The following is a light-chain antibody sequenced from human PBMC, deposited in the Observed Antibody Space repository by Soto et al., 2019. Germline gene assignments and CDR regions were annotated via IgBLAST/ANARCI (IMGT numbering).Light chain of an antibody. CDR2: GAS. V-gene: IGKV3-20*01. CDR1: QSVSSSF. Sequence: EIGLTQSPGPLSLSPGERATLSCRASQSVSSSFFAWYQQKPGQAPSLRIYGASIRATAIPDRFSGSGSGTDFTLTISRLEPEDCAVYYCHQYGSSPRTCGQGTKVEIK. J-gene: IGKJ1*01. CDR3: HQYGSSPRT.